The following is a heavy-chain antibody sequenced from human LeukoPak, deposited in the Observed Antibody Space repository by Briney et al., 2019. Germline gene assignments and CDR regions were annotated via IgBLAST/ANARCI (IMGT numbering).Heavy chain of an antibody. D-gene: IGHD4-17*01. CDR1: GGSISSYY. V-gene: IGHV4-59*08. CDR3: ARLYRDRYFDY. CDR2: IYYSGST. J-gene: IGHJ4*02. Sequence: TASETLSLTCTVSGGSISSYYWSWIRQPPGKGLEWIGYIYYSGSTNYNPSLKSRVTISVDTSKNQFSLKLSSVTAADTAVYYCARLYRDRYFDYWGQGTLVTVSS.